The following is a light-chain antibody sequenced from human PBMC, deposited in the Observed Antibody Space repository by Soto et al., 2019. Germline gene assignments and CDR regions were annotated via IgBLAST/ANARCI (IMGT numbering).Light chain of an antibody. CDR2: GAS. CDR3: QQYNNWLLT. V-gene: IGKV3-15*01. CDR1: QSVSSSY. J-gene: IGKJ4*01. Sequence: EIVLTQSPVTLSVSPGERATLSCRASQSVSSSYLAWYQQKPGQAPRLLIYGASTRATGIPARFSGSGSGTEFTLTISSLQSEDFAVYYCQQYNNWLLTFGGGTKVDIK.